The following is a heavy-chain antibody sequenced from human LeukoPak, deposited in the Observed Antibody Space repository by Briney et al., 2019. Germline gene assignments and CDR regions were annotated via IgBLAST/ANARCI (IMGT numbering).Heavy chain of an antibody. V-gene: IGHV3-23*01. D-gene: IGHD6-13*01. CDR2: ISGSGGST. Sequence: GGSLRLSCAASGFTFSSYSMNWVRQAPGKGLEWVSAISGSGGSTYYADSVKGRFTISRDNSKNTLYLQMNSLRAEDTAVYYCAKDTYSSSWPEYFQHWGQGTLVTVSS. CDR3: AKDTYSSSWPEYFQH. CDR1: GFTFSSYS. J-gene: IGHJ1*01.